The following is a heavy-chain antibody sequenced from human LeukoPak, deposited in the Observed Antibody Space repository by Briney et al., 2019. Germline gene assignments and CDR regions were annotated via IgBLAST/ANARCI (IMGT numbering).Heavy chain of an antibody. Sequence: SGTLSLTCTVSGGSISSYYWSWIRQPPGKGLEWIGYIYYSGSTNYNPSLKSRVTISVDTSKNQFSLKLSSVTAADTAVYYCAREGIAAAGTDYYYGMDVWGKGTTVTVSS. V-gene: IGHV4-59*01. J-gene: IGHJ6*04. D-gene: IGHD6-13*01. CDR1: GGSISSYY. CDR2: IYYSGST. CDR3: AREGIAAAGTDYYYGMDV.